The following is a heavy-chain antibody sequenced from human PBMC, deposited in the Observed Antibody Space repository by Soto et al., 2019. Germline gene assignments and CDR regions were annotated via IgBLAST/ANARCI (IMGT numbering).Heavy chain of an antibody. V-gene: IGHV4-4*02. J-gene: IGHJ4*02. Sequence: SETLSLTCAVSGGSVSSSNWCSWVREPPGKGLEWIGEIYHSGSTNYNPSLKSRVTISLDKTKNQFSLKLSSVPAADTAVYYRAREKPCSSSWYQDYWGQGTLVTVSS. CDR1: GGSVSSSNW. CDR2: IYHSGST. CDR3: AREKPCSSSWYQDY. D-gene: IGHD6-13*01.